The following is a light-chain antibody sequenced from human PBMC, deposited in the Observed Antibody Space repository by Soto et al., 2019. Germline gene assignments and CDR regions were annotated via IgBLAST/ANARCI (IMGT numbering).Light chain of an antibody. CDR2: EVS. Sequence: QSALAQPPSASGSPGQSVTISCTGTSSDVGAYNYVSWYQQLPGKAPKLIIYEVSKRPSGVPDRFSGSKSGNTASLTVSGLQAQDEADYYCTSYAGTYSFFYVFGTGTKVXVL. CDR3: TSYAGTYSFFYV. J-gene: IGLJ1*01. CDR1: SSDVGAYNY. V-gene: IGLV2-8*01.